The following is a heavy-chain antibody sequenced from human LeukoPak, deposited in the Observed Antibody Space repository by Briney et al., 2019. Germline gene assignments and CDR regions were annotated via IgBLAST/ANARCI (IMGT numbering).Heavy chain of an antibody. CDR3: ATAGEKNLFDP. Sequence: GGSLRLSCTASGFTFSGYDMSWVRQAPGKGLEWVSSISSSSRNIYYLDSVKGRFTVSRDSAKNSLYLQLNGLTAEDTAVYYCATAGEKNLFDPWGQGTLVTVSS. CDR1: GFTFSGYD. CDR2: ISSSSRNI. D-gene: IGHD1-14*01. J-gene: IGHJ5*02. V-gene: IGHV3-21*01.